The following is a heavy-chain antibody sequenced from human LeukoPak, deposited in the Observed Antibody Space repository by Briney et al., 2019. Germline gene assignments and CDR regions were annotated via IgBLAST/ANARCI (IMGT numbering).Heavy chain of an antibody. D-gene: IGHD3-16*01. CDR2: IKSKTDGGTT. Sequence: GSLRLSCAASGFTFSNAWMSWVRQAPGKGLEWFGRIKSKTDGGTTDYAAPVKGRFTISRDDSKNTLYLQMNSLKTEDTAVYYCSKGGQAYYWGQGTLVTVSS. V-gene: IGHV3-15*01. J-gene: IGHJ4*02. CDR3: SKGGQAYY. CDR1: GFTFSNAW.